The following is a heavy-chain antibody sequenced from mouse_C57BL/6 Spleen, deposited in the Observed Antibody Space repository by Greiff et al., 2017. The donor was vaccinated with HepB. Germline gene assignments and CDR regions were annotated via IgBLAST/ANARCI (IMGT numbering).Heavy chain of an antibody. V-gene: IGHV1-66*01. J-gene: IGHJ2*01. CDR1: GYSFTSYY. CDR3: AGGIYYDNRDYFDY. Sequence: VQLQQSGPELVKPGASVKISCKASGYSFTSYYIHWVKQRPGQGLEWIGWIYPGSGNTKYNEKFKGKATLTADTSSSTAYMQLSSLTSEDSAVYDGAGGIYYDNRDYFDYWGQGTTLTVSS. CDR2: IYPGSGNT. D-gene: IGHD2-1*01.